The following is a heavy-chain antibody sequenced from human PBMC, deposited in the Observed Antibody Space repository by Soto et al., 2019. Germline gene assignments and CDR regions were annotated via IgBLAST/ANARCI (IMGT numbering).Heavy chain of an antibody. Sequence: EVPLVESGGALVKPGESLTLSCAASGFTFNSAWMTWVRQAPGKGLEWVGRIKSWTDGGRVDTAAPVKGRFTISRDDSTNTFSLQMNSLKSDDTAVYYCTTWRREKSCTSVSCYGDGAYWGKRTLVTVSS. D-gene: IGHD2-2*01. V-gene: IGHV3-15*02. CDR1: GFTFNSAW. CDR3: TTWRREKSCTSVSCYGDGAY. CDR2: IKSWTDGGRV. J-gene: IGHJ4*02.